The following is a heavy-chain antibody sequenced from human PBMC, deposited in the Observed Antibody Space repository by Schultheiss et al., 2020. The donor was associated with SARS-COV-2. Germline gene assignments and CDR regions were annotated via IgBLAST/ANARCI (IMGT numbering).Heavy chain of an antibody. V-gene: IGHV4-34*01. CDR2: INHSGST. J-gene: IGHJ5*02. CDR1: GGSFSGYY. D-gene: IGHD2-2*01. Sequence: SETLSLTCAVYGGSFSGYYWSWIRQPPGKGLEWIGEINHSGSTNYNPSLKSRVTISVDTSKNQFSLKLSSVTAADTAVYYCARAVPAANTNQWLRSHTRNWFDPWGQGTLVTVSS. CDR3: ARAVPAANTNQWLRSHTRNWFDP.